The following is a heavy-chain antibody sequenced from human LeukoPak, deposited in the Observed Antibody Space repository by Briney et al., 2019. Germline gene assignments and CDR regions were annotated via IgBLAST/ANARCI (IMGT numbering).Heavy chain of an antibody. CDR3: AKGSYYDSSGSFYFDY. V-gene: IGHV3-23*01. CDR2: ISGSGDNT. Sequence: GGSLRLACAASGFTFSSYAMSWVRQAPGKGLEWVSGISGSGDNTYYADSVKGRFTISRDNSKNTLYVQVNSLGTEDTAAYYCAKGSYYDSSGSFYFDYWGQGTLVTVSS. J-gene: IGHJ4*02. D-gene: IGHD3-22*01. CDR1: GFTFSSYA.